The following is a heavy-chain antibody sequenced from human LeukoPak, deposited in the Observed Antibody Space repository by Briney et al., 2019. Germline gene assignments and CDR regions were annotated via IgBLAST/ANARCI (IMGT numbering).Heavy chain of an antibody. D-gene: IGHD3-3*01. Sequence: AGGSLRLSCAASGFTFSSYAMSWVRQAPGKGLEWVSAISGSGGSTYYADSVKGRFTISRDNSKNTLYLQMNSLRAEDTAVYYCARAGYDDFWSGYYIVDYWGQGTLVTVSS. J-gene: IGHJ4*02. CDR3: ARAGYDDFWSGYYIVDY. V-gene: IGHV3-23*01. CDR2: ISGSGGST. CDR1: GFTFSSYA.